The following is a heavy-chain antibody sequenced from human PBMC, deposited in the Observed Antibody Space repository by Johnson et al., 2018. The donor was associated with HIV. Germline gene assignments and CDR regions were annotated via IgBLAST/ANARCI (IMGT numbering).Heavy chain of an antibody. CDR3: TTGDAAAPFAAFDI. Sequence: VQLVESGGGVVQPGRSLRLSCAASGFTFSTYAMSWVRQAPGKGLEWVSSISGSGGSTYYADSVRGRFTISRDNSKNTLYLQMNSLRAEDTAVYYCTTGDAAAPFAAFDIWGQGTMVTVSS. CDR1: GFTFSTYA. CDR2: ISGSGGST. D-gene: IGHD6-13*01. J-gene: IGHJ3*02. V-gene: IGHV3-23*04.